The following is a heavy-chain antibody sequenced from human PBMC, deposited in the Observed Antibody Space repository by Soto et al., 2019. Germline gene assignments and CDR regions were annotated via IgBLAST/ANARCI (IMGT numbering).Heavy chain of an antibody. D-gene: IGHD6-13*01. J-gene: IGHJ5*02. CDR1: GGSISEKY. CDR3: VASLAASGLNWLDR. V-gene: IGHV4-4*07. CDR2: IFANGHT. Sequence: SETLSLTCIVSGGSISEKYWSWVRQPPGKGLEWIGLIFANGHTDYDPSLKSRVTMSVDASKNQFSRRLTSMTAADTAVYYCVASLAASGLNWLDRWGRGTRGTVS.